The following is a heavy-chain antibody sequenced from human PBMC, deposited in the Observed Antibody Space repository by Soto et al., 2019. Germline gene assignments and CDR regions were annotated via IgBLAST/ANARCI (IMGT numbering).Heavy chain of an antibody. CDR2: IIPIFGTA. D-gene: IGHD6-6*01. CDR3: ARASIAARRGGWSDDVTYCYYGMDV. Sequence: VASVKVSCKASGGTFSSYAISWVRQAPGQGLEWMGGIIPIFGTANYAQKFQGRVTITADESTSTAYMELSSLRSEDTAVYYCARASIAARRGGWSDDVTYCYYGMDVWGQVTQCTVSS. V-gene: IGHV1-69*13. CDR1: GGTFSSYA. J-gene: IGHJ6*02.